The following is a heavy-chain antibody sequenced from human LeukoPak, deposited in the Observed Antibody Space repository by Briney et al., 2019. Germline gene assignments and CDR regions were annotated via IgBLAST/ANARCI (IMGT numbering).Heavy chain of an antibody. V-gene: IGHV3-48*01. CDR2: ISGSTSVI. CDR1: GFTFSTHT. CDR3: ARGLYYMDV. Sequence: PGGSLRLSCAASGFTFSTHTVAWVRQAPGKGLECLSYISGSTSVIYYADSVEGRFTISRDNAKNSLYLQMNSLKAEDTAVYYCARGLYYMDVWGKGTTVTVSS. J-gene: IGHJ6*03.